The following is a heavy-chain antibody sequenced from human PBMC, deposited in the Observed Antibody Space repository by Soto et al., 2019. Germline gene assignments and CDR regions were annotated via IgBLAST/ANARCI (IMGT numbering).Heavy chain of an antibody. Sequence: GGSLRLSCVASGFTFSSYAMSWVRQAPGKGLEWVSAISGSGGSTYYADSVKGRFTISRDNSKNTLYLQMNSLRAEDTAVYYCAKDPPTSTWAAMVRGVEAYFDYWGQGTLVTVSS. CDR3: AKDPPTSTWAAMVRGVEAYFDY. D-gene: IGHD3-10*01. CDR2: ISGSGGST. CDR1: GFTFSSYA. J-gene: IGHJ4*02. V-gene: IGHV3-23*01.